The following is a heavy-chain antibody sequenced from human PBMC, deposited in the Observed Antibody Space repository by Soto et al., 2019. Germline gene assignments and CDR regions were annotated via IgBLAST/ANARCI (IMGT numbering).Heavy chain of an antibody. CDR3: AKDLHVPITMVRGVRAFDI. Sequence: EVQLLESGGGLVQPGGSLRLSCAASGFTFSSYAMSWVRQAPGKGLEWVSAISGSGGSTYYADSVKGRFTISRDNSKNTLYLQMNSLRAEDTAVYYCAKDLHVPITMVRGVRAFDIWGQGTMVTVSS. J-gene: IGHJ3*02. V-gene: IGHV3-23*01. D-gene: IGHD3-10*01. CDR1: GFTFSSYA. CDR2: ISGSGGST.